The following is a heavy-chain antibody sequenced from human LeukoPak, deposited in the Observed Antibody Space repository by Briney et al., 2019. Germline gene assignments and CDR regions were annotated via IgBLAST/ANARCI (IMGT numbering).Heavy chain of an antibody. D-gene: IGHD2-21*01. Sequence: ASLKVSCKASGYIFTKDVVHWGRQAPGQRPEWMGWIKAGNGDTKYSQNFQDRLTITRDTSASTVYMELSSLTSEDTALYYCARDDCGDTCYPGGYWGQGTLVTVSS. CDR3: ARDDCGDTCYPGGY. J-gene: IGHJ4*02. CDR2: IKAGNGDT. CDR1: GYIFTKDV. V-gene: IGHV1-3*01.